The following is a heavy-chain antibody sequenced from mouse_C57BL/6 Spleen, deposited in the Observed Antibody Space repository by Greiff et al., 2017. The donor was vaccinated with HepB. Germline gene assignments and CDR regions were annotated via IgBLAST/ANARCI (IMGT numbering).Heavy chain of an antibody. Sequence: QVQLKESGAELVRPGSSVKLSCKASGYTFTSYWMDWVKQRPGQGLEWIGNIYPSDSETHYNQKFKDKATLTVDKSSSTAYMQLSSLTSEDSAVYYGARNYYGSSYCYAMDYWGQGTSVTVSS. CDR3: ARNYYGSSYCYAMDY. V-gene: IGHV1-61*01. J-gene: IGHJ4*01. D-gene: IGHD1-1*01. CDR1: GYTFTSYW. CDR2: IYPSDSET.